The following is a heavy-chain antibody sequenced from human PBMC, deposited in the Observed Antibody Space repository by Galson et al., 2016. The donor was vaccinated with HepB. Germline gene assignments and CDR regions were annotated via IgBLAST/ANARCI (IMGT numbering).Heavy chain of an antibody. CDR3: VRGGYFGGRSCYNRRDWFDP. J-gene: IGHJ5*02. Sequence: SVKVSCKASGYSFTSYDINWVRQATGQGLEWLGWMNPNSANTGYAQKFQGRVTMTRNTSISKAYMELSSLKSEDTAVYYCVRGGYFGGRSCYNRRDWFDPWGQGTLVTVSS. CDR2: MNPNSANT. D-gene: IGHD2-15*01. V-gene: IGHV1-8*01. CDR1: GYSFTSYD.